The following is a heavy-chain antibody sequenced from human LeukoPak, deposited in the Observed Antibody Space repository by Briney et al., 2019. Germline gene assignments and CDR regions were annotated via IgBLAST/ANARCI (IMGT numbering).Heavy chain of an antibody. D-gene: IGHD1-26*01. CDR3: ASDLSGSYSLHY. Sequence: GGSLRLSCAASGFTFSDYYMSWIRQAPGKGLEWVSYISSSGSTTNHADSVKGRFTISRDNAKNSLYLQMNSLRAEDTAVYYCASDLSGSYSLHYLGQGTLVTVSS. J-gene: IGHJ4*02. CDR2: ISSSGSTT. CDR1: GFTFSDYY. V-gene: IGHV3-11*01.